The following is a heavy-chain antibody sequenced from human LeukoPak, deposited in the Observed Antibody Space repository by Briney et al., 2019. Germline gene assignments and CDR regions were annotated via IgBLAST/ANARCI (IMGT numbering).Heavy chain of an antibody. CDR2: ISSEAYRGSA. V-gene: IGHV3-49*04. D-gene: IGHD5-18*01. Sequence: GGSLRLSCTTSGFNFGDHAMTWVRQAPGKGLEWVGVISSEAYRGSAEYAASGIGRFTISREDSQSVVYLQMNSRKSEDTAVYYCSRGPIQLSVHNGVDVWGPGTPVTLSP. J-gene: IGHJ6*01. CDR3: SRGPIQLSVHNGVDV. CDR1: GFNFGDHA.